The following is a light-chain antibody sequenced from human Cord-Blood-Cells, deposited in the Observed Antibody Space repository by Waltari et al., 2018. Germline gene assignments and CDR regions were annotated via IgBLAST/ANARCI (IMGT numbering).Light chain of an antibody. J-gene: IGLJ3*02. CDR1: SSAVGGYHN. Sequence: QSALTQPPSASGPPGHSVTIPCPGTSSAVGGYHNASWYQQHPGKAPKPLIYEVSKRPSGVPDRFSGSKSGNTASLTVSGLQAEDEADYYCSSYAGSNKRVFGGGTKLTVL. CDR2: EVS. V-gene: IGLV2-8*01. CDR3: SSYAGSNKRV.